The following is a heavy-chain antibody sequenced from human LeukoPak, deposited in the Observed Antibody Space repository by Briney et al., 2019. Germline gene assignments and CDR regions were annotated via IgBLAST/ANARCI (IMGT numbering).Heavy chain of an antibody. CDR3: ARGGGGDDAFDI. D-gene: IGHD6-25*01. CDR2: VDPNSGGT. J-gene: IGHJ3*02. V-gene: IGHV1-2*02. Sequence: ASVKVSCKASGYTFTDYYIHWVRQAPGQGLEWMGWVDPNSGGTNYPQEFQGRVTMTRDTSISTAYLDLSRLRSDVTAVYYCARGGGGDDAFDIWGQGTMVSVSS. CDR1: GYTFTDYY.